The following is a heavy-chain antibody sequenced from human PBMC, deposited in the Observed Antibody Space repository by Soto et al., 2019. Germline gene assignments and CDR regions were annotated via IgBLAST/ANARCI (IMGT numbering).Heavy chain of an antibody. CDR2: INPSGGST. CDR3: ALSRVSDDWCSSTSCYPYCSGGSCLYRLSAFEI. J-gene: IGHJ3*02. V-gene: IGHV1-46*01. D-gene: IGHD2-15*01. Sequence: GASVKVSCKASGYTFTSYYMHWVRQAPGQGLEWMGIINPSGGSTSYAQKFQGRVTMTRDTSTSTVYMELSSLRSEDTAVYYCALSRVSDDWCSSTSCYPYCSGGSCLYRLSAFEIWGQGTMVTVSS. CDR1: GYTFTSYY.